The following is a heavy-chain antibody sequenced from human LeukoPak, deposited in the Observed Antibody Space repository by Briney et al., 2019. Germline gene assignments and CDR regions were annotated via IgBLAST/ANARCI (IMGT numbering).Heavy chain of an antibody. CDR2: INHSRST. V-gene: IGHV4-34*01. D-gene: IGHD6-19*01. J-gene: IGHJ4*02. Sequence: SETLSLTCAVYGGSFSGYYWSWIRQPPGKGLEWIGEINHSRSTNYNPSLKSRVTISVDTSKNQFSLKLSSVTAADTAVYYCASKQWLVLGFDYWGQGTLVTVSS. CDR3: ASKQWLVLGFDY. CDR1: GGSFSGYY.